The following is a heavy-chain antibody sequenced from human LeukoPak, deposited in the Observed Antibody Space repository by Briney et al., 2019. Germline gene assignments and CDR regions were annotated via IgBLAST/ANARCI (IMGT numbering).Heavy chain of an antibody. CDR1: GFTFSSYW. CDR3: AREGVNNGKDY. CDR2: INQDGSEK. D-gene: IGHD1-14*01. V-gene: IGHV3-7*03. Sequence: GGSLRLSCGASGFTFSSYWMSWVRQAPGKGLEWVANINQDGSEKYYEDSVKGRFTISRDNAKNSLYLQMHSLRAEDTAVYYCAREGVNNGKDYWGQGTLVTVSS. J-gene: IGHJ4*02.